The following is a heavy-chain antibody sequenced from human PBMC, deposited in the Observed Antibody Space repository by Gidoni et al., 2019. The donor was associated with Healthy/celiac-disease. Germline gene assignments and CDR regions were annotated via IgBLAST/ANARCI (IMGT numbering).Heavy chain of an antibody. D-gene: IGHD3-22*01. J-gene: IGHJ4*02. Sequence: QVQLVESGGGVVQPGRSLRLSCAASGFTFSSYGMHWVRQAPGKGLEWVAVIWNDGSNKYYADSVKGRFTISRDNSKNTLYLQMNSLRAEDTAVYYCARGPDYYDSTGWGQGTLVTVSS. CDR2: IWNDGSNK. CDR1: GFTFSSYG. V-gene: IGHV3-33*01. CDR3: ARGPDYYDSTG.